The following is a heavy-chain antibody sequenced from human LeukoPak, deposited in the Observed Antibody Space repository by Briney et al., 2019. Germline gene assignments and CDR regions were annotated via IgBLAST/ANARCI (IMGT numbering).Heavy chain of an antibody. Sequence: GASVKVSCKASGYTFTNYTMNWVRQAPGQGLEWMGWINTNTGNPTYAQGFTGRFVFSLDTSVSTAYLQISSLKAEDTAVYYCARLPSPRGGGWYWVEVGADYWGQGTLVTVSS. CDR3: ARLPSPRGGGWYWVEVGADY. V-gene: IGHV7-4-1*02. CDR1: GYTFTNYT. J-gene: IGHJ4*02. CDR2: INTNTGNP. D-gene: IGHD6-19*01.